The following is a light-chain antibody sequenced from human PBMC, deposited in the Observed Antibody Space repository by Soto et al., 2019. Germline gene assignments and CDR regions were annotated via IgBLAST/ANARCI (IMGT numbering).Light chain of an antibody. CDR3: QQRTKRLSIT. J-gene: IGKJ5*01. V-gene: IGKV3-11*01. CDR2: DVS. CDR1: QTVSSY. Sequence: EIVLTQSPATLSLSPGERATLSCRASQTVSSYLAWYQQKPGQAPRLLIYDVSNRATGIPARFSGSGSGTDFTLPISSLEPEDFAVYYCQQRTKRLSITFGQGTRLEIK.